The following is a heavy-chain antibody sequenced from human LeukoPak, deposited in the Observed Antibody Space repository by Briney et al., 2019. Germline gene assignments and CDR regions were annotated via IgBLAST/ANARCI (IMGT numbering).Heavy chain of an antibody. CDR1: VSTFSINC. CDR2: INPTGSTS. V-gene: IGHV3-74*01. CDR3: ARGIRGSYGTDY. Sequence: GGSLRLSCVASVSTFSINCIHWVREAPEKGLVWVSRINPTGSTSNYEDSVKGRFTISRDSAKNTLYLQMNSLRAEDTAVYFCARGIRGSYGTDYWGQGTLVTVSS. J-gene: IGHJ4*02. D-gene: IGHD1-26*01.